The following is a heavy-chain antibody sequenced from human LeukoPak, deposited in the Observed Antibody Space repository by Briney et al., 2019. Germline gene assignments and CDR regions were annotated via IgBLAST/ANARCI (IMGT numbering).Heavy chain of an antibody. J-gene: IGHJ4*02. CDR2: INWNGGST. CDR3: ARDSGLGYCSSTSCRPGY. CDR1: DG. D-gene: IGHD2-2*01. Sequence: GGSLRLSCAASDGMIWVRQAPGKGLEWVSGINWNGGSTGYADSVKGRFTISRDNAKNSLYLQMNSLRAEDTALYYCARDSGLGYCSSTSCRPGYWGQGTLVTVSS. V-gene: IGHV3-20*04.